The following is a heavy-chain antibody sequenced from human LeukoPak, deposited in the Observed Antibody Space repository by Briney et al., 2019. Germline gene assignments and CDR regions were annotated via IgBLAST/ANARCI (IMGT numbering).Heavy chain of an antibody. CDR1: GFTFSRYS. CDR3: AKRGHYSINWYHYFDY. V-gene: IGHV3-NL1*01. J-gene: IGHJ4*02. D-gene: IGHD6-13*01. Sequence: PGGSLRLSCAASGFTFSRYSMNWVRQAPGKGLEWVSIINSGGGYPYYGDSVKGRFTISRDNSKNTLFLQMNSLRPDDTAVYYCAKRGHYSINWYHYFDYWGQGTLVTVSS. CDR2: INSGGGYP.